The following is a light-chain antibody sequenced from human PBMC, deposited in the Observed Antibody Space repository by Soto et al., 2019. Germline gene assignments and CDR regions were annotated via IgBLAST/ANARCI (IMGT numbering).Light chain of an antibody. V-gene: IGKV1-5*01. CDR2: SAS. Sequence: DIQMTQSPSTLSASVGDRVTITCRASQSISSWLAWYQQKPGKAPKLLIYSASSLQSGVPSRFSGSGSGTEYTLTISSLRPDDFATYYCQQYNNYSRTFGQGTKVEIK. CDR1: QSISSW. CDR3: QQYNNYSRT. J-gene: IGKJ1*01.